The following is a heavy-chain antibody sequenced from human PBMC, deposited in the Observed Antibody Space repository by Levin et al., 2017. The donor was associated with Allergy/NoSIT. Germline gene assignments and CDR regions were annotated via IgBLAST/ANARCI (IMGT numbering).Heavy chain of an antibody. Sequence: ASVKVSCKASGYTFTGYYMHWVRQAPGQGLEWMGWINPNSGGTNYAQKFQGRVTMTRDTSISTAYMELSRLRSDDTAVYYCAREGYYGSGSYPAGVRWFDPWGQGTLVTVSS. CDR1: GYTFTGYY. J-gene: IGHJ5*02. CDR3: AREGYYGSGSYPAGVRWFDP. D-gene: IGHD3-10*01. V-gene: IGHV1-2*02. CDR2: INPNSGGT.